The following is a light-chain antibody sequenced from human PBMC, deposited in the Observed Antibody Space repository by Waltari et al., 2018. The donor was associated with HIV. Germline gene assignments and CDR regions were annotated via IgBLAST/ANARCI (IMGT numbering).Light chain of an antibody. J-gene: IGKJ2*01. CDR2: CTA. CDR3: QQYDNFPRV. CDR1: LSVSSN. V-gene: IGKV3-15*01. Sequence: DIVMTQSPATLFLSPGERATLSCRASLSVSSNLAWYQQKPGQAPSHRCDCTATRATGCPARCRGSWAETDYNHTISCVQSEDFAVYYCQQYDNFPRVFGQGTKLEIK.